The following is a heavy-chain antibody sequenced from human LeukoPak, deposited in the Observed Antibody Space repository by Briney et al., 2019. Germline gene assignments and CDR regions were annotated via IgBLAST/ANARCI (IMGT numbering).Heavy chain of an antibody. CDR2: IHRSGSP. CDR1: LDSTTSNF. Sequence: SETLSLTCTVSLDSTTSNFWSWVRQPPGKGLGWIGEIHRSGSPNYNPSLQSRVTISIDRSRNQIALELSSVTAADTAVYYCAREILGGFNLGAYWGQGTLVTVSS. V-gene: IGHV4-4*02. J-gene: IGHJ4*02. D-gene: IGHD3-16*01. CDR3: AREILGGFNLGAY.